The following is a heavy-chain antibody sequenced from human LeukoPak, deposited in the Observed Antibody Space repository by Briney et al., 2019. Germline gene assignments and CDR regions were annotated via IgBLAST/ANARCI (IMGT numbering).Heavy chain of an antibody. CDR3: AKAVHSGYDYYFDY. CDR2: ISGGGETT. J-gene: IGHJ4*02. CDR1: GFTFSSYG. D-gene: IGHD5-12*01. Sequence: GGSLRLSCAASGFTFSSYGMGWVRQAPGKGLEWVSSISGGGETTYYADSVKGRFPISRDNSKNTLYLQMNSLRAEDTAVYYCAKAVHSGYDYYFDYWGQGTLVTVSS. V-gene: IGHV3-23*01.